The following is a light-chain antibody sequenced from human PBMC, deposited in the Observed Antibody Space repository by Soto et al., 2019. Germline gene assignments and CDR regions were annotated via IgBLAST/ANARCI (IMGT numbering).Light chain of an antibody. CDR3: CSYAGSYNWV. CDR2: DVN. CDR1: SSDVGGSNY. Sequence: QSALTQPRSVSGSPGQSVTISCTGTSSDVGGSNYVSWYQQHPGKAPKFMIYDVNKQPSGVPDRFSGSKSGNTASLTISGLQDEDEADYYCCSYAGSYNWVFGGGTKVTVL. V-gene: IGLV2-11*01. J-gene: IGLJ3*02.